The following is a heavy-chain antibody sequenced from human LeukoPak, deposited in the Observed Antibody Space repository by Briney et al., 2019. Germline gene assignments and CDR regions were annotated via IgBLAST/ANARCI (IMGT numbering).Heavy chain of an antibody. CDR2: ISGYNGNT. J-gene: IGHJ3*02. CDR1: GYTFTGYY. Sequence: GASVKVSCKASGYTFTGYYMHWVRQAPGQGLEWMGWISGYNGNTNYAQKLQGRVTMTTDTSTSTAYMELRSLRSDDTAVYYCARSFSVDTFDIWGQGTMVTVSS. CDR3: ARSFSVDTFDI. D-gene: IGHD2/OR15-2a*01. V-gene: IGHV1-18*04.